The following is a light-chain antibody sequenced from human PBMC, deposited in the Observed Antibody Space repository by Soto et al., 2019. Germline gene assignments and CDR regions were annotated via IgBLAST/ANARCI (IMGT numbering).Light chain of an antibody. V-gene: IGLV2-14*03. J-gene: IGLJ3*02. CDR2: DVS. CDR1: SSDVGGYNS. CDR3: CSYTTTNTRV. Sequence: QSALTQPASVSGSPGQSITISCTGTSSDVGGYNSVSWYQQYPGGVPKLIIYDVSSRPSEISNRFSGSKSDNTASLTISGLQAEDEADYYCCSYTTTNTRVFGGGTKLTVL.